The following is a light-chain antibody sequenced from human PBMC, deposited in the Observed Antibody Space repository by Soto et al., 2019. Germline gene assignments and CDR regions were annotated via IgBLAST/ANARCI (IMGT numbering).Light chain of an antibody. CDR2: DAS. J-gene: IGKJ4*01. Sequence: EILMTQSPATLSVSPGARATLSCRASHRVAGYLAWYQQKPGQAPRLLIYDASTRATGIPARFSGSGSGTLFTLTISSLQSEDFAVYYCQQYNNWPLTFGEGTKVDIK. CDR3: QQYNNWPLT. CDR1: HRVAGY. V-gene: IGKV3-15*01.